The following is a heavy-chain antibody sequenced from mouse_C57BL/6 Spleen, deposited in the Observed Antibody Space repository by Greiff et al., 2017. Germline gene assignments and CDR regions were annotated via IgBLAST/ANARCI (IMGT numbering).Heavy chain of an antibody. Sequence: VQLQQSGPELVKPGASVKIPCKASGYTFTDYNMDWVKQSHGKSLEWIGDINPNNGGTIYNQKFKGKATLTVDKSSSTAYMELRSLTSEDTAVYYCARSHWDPFAYWGQGTLVTVSA. J-gene: IGHJ3*01. CDR2: INPNNGGT. V-gene: IGHV1-18*01. D-gene: IGHD4-1*01. CDR3: ARSHWDPFAY. CDR1: GYTFTDYN.